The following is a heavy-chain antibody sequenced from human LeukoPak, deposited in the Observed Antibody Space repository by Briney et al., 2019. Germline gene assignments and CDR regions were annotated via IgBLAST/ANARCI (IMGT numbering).Heavy chain of an antibody. V-gene: IGHV4-61*02. CDR2: IYTSGST. CDR1: GGSISSGSYY. J-gene: IGHJ6*03. D-gene: IGHD3-3*01. CDR3: ARDWSWGPVFRAGGPLYYMDV. Sequence: PSETLSLTCTVSGGSISSGSYYWSWIRQPAGKGLEWVGRIYTSGSTNYNPSLKSRVTISVDTSKNQFSLKLSSVTAADTAVYYCARDWSWGPVFRAGGPLYYMDVWGKGTTVTVSS.